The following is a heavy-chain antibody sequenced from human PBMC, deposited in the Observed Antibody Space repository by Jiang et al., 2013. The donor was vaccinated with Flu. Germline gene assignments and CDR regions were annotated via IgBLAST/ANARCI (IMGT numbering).Heavy chain of an antibody. D-gene: IGHD3-9*01. CDR2: IYYSGST. J-gene: IGHJ4*02. CDR3: ASSYYDILTGYYSPYYFDY. CDR1: GGSISSYY. Sequence: GPGLVKPSETLSLTCTVSGGSISSYYWSWIRQPPGKGLEWIGYIYYSGSTNYNPSLKSRVTISVDTSKNQFSLKLSSVTAADTAVYYCASSYYDILTGYYSPYYFDYWGQGTLVTVSS. V-gene: IGHV4-59*08.